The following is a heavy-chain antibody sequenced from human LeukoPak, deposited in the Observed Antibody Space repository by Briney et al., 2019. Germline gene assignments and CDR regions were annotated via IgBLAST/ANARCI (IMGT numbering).Heavy chain of an antibody. D-gene: IGHD1-7*01. CDR3: ANSRPGARTFYYFYMAV. J-gene: IGHJ6*03. CDR1: GFTFTNHW. V-gene: IGHV3-74*01. Sequence: GGSLRLSCAVSGFTFTNHWMHWVRQVPGEGLLWVSRISNDGRSTNYADSVKGRVTISRDNSNNTLFLEMNNLRAEDTAVYYCANSRPGARTFYYFYMAVWGKGTTVIVSS. CDR2: ISNDGRST.